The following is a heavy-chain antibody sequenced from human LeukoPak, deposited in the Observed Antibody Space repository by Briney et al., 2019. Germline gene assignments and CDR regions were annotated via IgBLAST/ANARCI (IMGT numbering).Heavy chain of an antibody. CDR1: GGSISSSNW. Sequence: GTLSLTCAVSGGSISSSNWWSWVRQPPGKGLEWIGEIYHSGSTNYNPSLKSRVTISVDKSKNQFSLKLSSVTAADTAVYYCARDGQSYYDSSGYFHYWGQGTLVTVSS. V-gene: IGHV4-4*02. CDR3: ARDGQSYYDSSGYFHY. J-gene: IGHJ4*02. CDR2: IYHSGST. D-gene: IGHD3-22*01.